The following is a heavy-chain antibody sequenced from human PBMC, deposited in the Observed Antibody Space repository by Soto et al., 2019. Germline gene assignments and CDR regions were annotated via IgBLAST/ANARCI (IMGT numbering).Heavy chain of an antibody. CDR1: GGSISSYY. CDR2: IYYSGST. CDR3: AREGVSSSWYYYDGMDV. Sequence: QVQLQESGPGLVKPSETLSLTCTVSGGSISSYYWNWIRQPPGKGLEWIGYIYYSGSTNYNPSLKCRVTISVDTSKNQFALKLSSVTAADTAVYYCAREGVSSSWYYYDGMDVWGQGTTVTVSS. J-gene: IGHJ6*02. D-gene: IGHD6-13*01. V-gene: IGHV4-59*01.